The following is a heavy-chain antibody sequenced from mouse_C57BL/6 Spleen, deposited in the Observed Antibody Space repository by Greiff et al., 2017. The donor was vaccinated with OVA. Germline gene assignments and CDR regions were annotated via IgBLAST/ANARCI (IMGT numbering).Heavy chain of an antibody. CDR3: ARWADGYYVDYAMDY. CDR1: GYTFTSYW. CDR2: INPSNGGT. D-gene: IGHD2-3*01. V-gene: IGHV1-53*01. Sequence: QVQLQQPGTELVKPGASVKLSCKASGYTFTSYWMHWVKQRPGQGLEWIGNINPSNGGTNYNEKFKSKATLTVDKSSSTAYMQLSSLTSEDSAVYYGARWADGYYVDYAMDYWGQGTSVTVSS. J-gene: IGHJ4*01.